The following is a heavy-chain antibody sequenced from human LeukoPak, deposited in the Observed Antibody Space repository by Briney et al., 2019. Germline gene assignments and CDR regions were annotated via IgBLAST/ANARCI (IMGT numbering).Heavy chain of an antibody. J-gene: IGHJ4*02. CDR1: GGTFSSYA. CDR3: ARESRAYYDRGFDY. D-gene: IGHD3-22*01. V-gene: IGHV1-69*05. CDR2: IIPIFGTA. Sequence: GSAVTVSRKASGGTFSSYAISGVRQAPGQGLEWMGGIIPIFGTANYAQKFKVRVTITTDESTSTAYMELSSLRSEDTAVYYCARESRAYYDRGFDYWGQGTLVTVSS.